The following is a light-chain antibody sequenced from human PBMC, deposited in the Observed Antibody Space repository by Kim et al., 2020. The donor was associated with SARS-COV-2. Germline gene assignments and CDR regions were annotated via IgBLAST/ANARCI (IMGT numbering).Light chain of an antibody. CDR1: QSVNSN. V-gene: IGKV3-15*01. CDR3: QQYDNWSWA. J-gene: IGKJ1*01. CDR2: GAS. Sequence: VSPGERVAHSWRASQSVNSNLAWYQQKAGQSPRLLNYGASTRATGIPARFSGGGSGTECTLSISSLQSEDFAVYYWQQYDNWSWAFGQGTKVDIK.